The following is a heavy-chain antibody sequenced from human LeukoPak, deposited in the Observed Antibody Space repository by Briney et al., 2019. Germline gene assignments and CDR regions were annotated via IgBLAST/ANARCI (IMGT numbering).Heavy chain of an antibody. V-gene: IGHV4-59*08. Sequence: PSETLSLTCTVSGGSISSYYWSWIRQPPGKGLEWIGYIYYSGSTNYNPSLKSRVTISVDTSKNQFSLKLSSVTAADTAVYYCARRMDTAMVFDYWGQGTLVTVSS. CDR3: ARRMDTAMVFDY. CDR1: GGSISSYY. CDR2: IYYSGST. J-gene: IGHJ4*02. D-gene: IGHD5-18*01.